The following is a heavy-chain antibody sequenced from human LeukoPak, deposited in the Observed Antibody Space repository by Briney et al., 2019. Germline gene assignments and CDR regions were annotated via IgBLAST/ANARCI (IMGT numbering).Heavy chain of an antibody. CDR2: ISSGSDTI. V-gene: IGHV3-23*01. Sequence: GGSLRLSCAASGFNFSNNAMNWVRQAPGKGLEWVSVISSGSDTIYYADSVKGRFTMSRDKPKNIVSLQMSTLKAEDTAVYYCANKIPGSSPFDSWGQGTLVTVSS. D-gene: IGHD3-10*01. CDR3: ANKIPGSSPFDS. CDR1: GFNFSNNA. J-gene: IGHJ4*02.